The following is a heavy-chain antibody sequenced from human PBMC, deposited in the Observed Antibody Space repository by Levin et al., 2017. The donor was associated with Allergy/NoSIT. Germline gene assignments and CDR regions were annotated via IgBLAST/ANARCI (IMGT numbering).Heavy chain of an antibody. CDR2: ISGSGGST. Sequence: PGGSLRLSCAASGFTFSSYAMSWVRQAPGKGLEWVSAISGSGGSTYYADSVKGRFTISRDNSKNTLYLQMNSLRAEDTAVYYCAKAAGSGSYYAAGGFDYWGQGTLVTVSS. CDR1: GFTFSSYA. D-gene: IGHD1-26*01. CDR3: AKAAGSGSYYAAGGFDY. J-gene: IGHJ4*02. V-gene: IGHV3-23*01.